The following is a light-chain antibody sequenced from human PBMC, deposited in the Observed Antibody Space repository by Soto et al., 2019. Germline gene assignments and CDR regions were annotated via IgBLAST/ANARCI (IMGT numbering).Light chain of an antibody. CDR3: QPYGSSPGVT. J-gene: IGKJ4*01. V-gene: IGKV3-20*01. Sequence: QSVSSRYLAWYQQKPGQAPRLLIYGASSRATGIPDRFRGSGSGTDLTITTSPLEPAHFPVYYCQPYGSSPGVTLRGGTKVDIK. CDR1: QSVSSRY. CDR2: GAS.